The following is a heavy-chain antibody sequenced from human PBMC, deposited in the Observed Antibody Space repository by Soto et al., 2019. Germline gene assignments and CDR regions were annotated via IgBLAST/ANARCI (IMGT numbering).Heavy chain of an antibody. Sequence: PGGSLRLSCAASGFTFSSYGMHWVRQAPGKGLEWVAVISYDGSNKYYADSVKGRFTISRDNSKNTLYLQMNSLRAEDTAVYYCASSLSIMYPRGYWGQGTLVTVSS. CDR3: ASSLSIMYPRGY. V-gene: IGHV3-30*03. D-gene: IGHD2-8*01. J-gene: IGHJ4*02. CDR2: ISYDGSNK. CDR1: GFTFSSYG.